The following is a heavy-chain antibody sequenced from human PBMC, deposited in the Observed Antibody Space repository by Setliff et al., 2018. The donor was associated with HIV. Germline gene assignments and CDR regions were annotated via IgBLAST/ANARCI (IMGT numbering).Heavy chain of an antibody. CDR3: ARIYRSSWPFDACDI. V-gene: IGHV3-30*01. CDR1: GFTYSSYA. D-gene: IGHD6-6*01. Sequence: GGSLRLSCAASGFTYSSYAMHWVRQAPGKGLEWMAVISYDGSHISYADSVKGRFTISRDNSKNTLYLQMNSLRTEDTAVYYCARIYRSSWPFDACDIWGQGTMVTVSS. J-gene: IGHJ3*02. CDR2: ISYDGSHI.